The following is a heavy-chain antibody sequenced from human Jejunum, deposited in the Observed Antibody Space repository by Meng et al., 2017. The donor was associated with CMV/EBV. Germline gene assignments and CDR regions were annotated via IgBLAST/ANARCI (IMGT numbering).Heavy chain of an antibody. CDR3: AAVGTTPE. CDR1: GFTFSSYG. J-gene: IGHJ4*02. Sequence: QLLESGGDLVQPGGSLRLSCVGSGFTFSSYGMTWVRQAPGKGLEWVSGTSGGGGTTYYADSVKGRFTISRDNSKNTLYLQMNSLRAEDTALYYCAAVGTTPEWGQGTLVTVSS. V-gene: IGHV3-23*01. D-gene: IGHD2/OR15-2a*01. CDR2: TSGGGGTT.